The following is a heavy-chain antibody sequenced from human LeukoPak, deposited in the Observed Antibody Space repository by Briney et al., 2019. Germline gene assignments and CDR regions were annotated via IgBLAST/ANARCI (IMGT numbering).Heavy chain of an antibody. J-gene: IGHJ4*02. CDR3: ARGYCSGDSCYPSNY. V-gene: IGHV1-18*01. Sequence: GASVKVSCTASGYTFTSSGISWLRQAPGQGLEWMGWISAYNGNTNYAQKLQGRVTMTKDTSTSTAYMELRSLRSDDTAVYYCARGYCSGDSCYPSNYWGQGTLVTVSS. CDR2: ISAYNGNT. D-gene: IGHD2-15*01. CDR1: GYTFTSSG.